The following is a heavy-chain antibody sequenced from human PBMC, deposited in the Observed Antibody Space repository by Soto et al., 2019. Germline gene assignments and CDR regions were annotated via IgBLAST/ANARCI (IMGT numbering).Heavy chain of an antibody. CDR2: ISGNGETT. D-gene: IGHD2-15*01. CDR1: GFTFSSYA. Sequence: PGGSLRLSCVVSGFTFSSYAMNWVRQAPGKGLEWVSAISGNGETTFYADSVKGRFTISRDNSKNTLYLHMDSLRAEDMAVYFCAKGSSHYYFYYMDDWDKGTTVTVSS. V-gene: IGHV3-23*01. CDR3: AKGSSHYYFYYMDD. J-gene: IGHJ6*03.